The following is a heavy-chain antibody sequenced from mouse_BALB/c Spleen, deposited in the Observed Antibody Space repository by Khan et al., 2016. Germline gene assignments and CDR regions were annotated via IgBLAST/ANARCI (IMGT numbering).Heavy chain of an antibody. D-gene: IGHD2-4*01. J-gene: IGHJ3*01. Sequence: VQLQQSGPELVKPGASVQVSCKASGYSFTDYNMYWVKQSRGKSLEWIGSLSPYHGGINYNQQFKGKATFTVYKSSSPAFMQLKRRTSEDAAVYYCARYDYDVVWFAYWGQGTMVTVSA. CDR2: LSPYHGGI. CDR1: GYSFTDYN. CDR3: ARYDYDVVWFAY. V-gene: IGHV1S135*01.